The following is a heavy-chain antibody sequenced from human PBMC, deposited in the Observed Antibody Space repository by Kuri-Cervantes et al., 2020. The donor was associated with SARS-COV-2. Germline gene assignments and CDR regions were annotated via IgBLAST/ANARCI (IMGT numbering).Heavy chain of an antibody. CDR3: ATVIVVVPAAIGWSWFDP. CDR2: TYYSGST. J-gene: IGHJ5*02. D-gene: IGHD2-2*01. V-gene: IGHV4-39*01. CDR1: GGSISSSSYY. Sequence: SETLSLTCTVSGGSISSSSYYWGWIRQPPGKGLEWIGSTYYSGSTYYNPSLKSRVAISVDTSKNQFSLKLSSVTAADTAVYYCATVIVVVPAAIGWSWFDPWGQGTLVTVSS.